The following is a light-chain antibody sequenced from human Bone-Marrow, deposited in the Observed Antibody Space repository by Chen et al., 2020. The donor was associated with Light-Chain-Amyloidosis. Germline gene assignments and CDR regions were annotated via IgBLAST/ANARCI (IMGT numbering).Light chain of an antibody. Sequence: DIRMTQSPSPLSASVGDRVTITCRARQDIGDWLAWFQHKPGRAPNLLIYKASNLKSGVPSRFTGSGSGTEFTLTISSLQPDDFATYFCQQYKTFTFTFGQGTKL. V-gene: IGKV1-5*03. CDR3: QQYKTFTFT. CDR1: QDIGDW. J-gene: IGKJ2*01. CDR2: KAS.